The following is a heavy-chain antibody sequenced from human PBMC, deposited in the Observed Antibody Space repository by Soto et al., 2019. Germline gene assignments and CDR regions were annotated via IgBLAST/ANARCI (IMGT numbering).Heavy chain of an antibody. D-gene: IGHD1-26*01. Sequence: QVQLVESGGGVVQPGRSLRLSCAASGFTFSSYGMHWVRQAPGKGLEWVAVISYDGSNKYYADSVKGRFTISRDNSKNTLYLQMNSLRAEDTAVYYCAKSGAGDYYYYYGMDVWGQGTTVTVSS. CDR3: AKSGAGDYYYYYGMDV. CDR2: ISYDGSNK. J-gene: IGHJ6*02. V-gene: IGHV3-30*18. CDR1: GFTFSSYG.